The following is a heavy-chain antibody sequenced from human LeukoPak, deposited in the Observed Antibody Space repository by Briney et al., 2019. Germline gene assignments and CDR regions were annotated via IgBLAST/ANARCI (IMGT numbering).Heavy chain of an antibody. D-gene: IGHD3-10*01. CDR2: IKSKSDGGTT. J-gene: IGHJ5*02. V-gene: IGHV3-15*01. Sequence: GGSLRLSCAASGFTFSNSWMSWVRQAPGKGLEWVARIKSKSDGGTTDYAAPVKDRFTISRDDSKNTLYLQMDSLRAEDTAVYYCAKDEVRGSGRINWFDPWGQGSLVTVSS. CDR3: AKDEVRGSGRINWFDP. CDR1: GFTFSNSW.